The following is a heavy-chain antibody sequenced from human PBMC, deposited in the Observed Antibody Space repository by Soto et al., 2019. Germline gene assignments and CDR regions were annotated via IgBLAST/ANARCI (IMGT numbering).Heavy chain of an antibody. V-gene: IGHV1-18*01. J-gene: IGHJ4*02. CDR1: GYTFTSYG. CDR2: IRSYNGNT. CDR3: AAADAPYYYDSSGYYRY. Sequence: ASVKISCKASGYTFTSYGISWVRQAPGKGLEWMGWIRSYNGNTNYAQKLQGRVTMTTDTSTSTAYMELRSLRSDDTAVYYCAAADAPYYYDSSGYYRYWGQGTLVTVSS. D-gene: IGHD3-22*01.